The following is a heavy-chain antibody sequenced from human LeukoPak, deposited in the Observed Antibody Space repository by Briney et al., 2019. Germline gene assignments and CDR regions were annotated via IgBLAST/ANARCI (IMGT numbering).Heavy chain of an antibody. CDR2: IYNSGST. J-gene: IGHJ3*02. Sequence: SETLSLTCTVSGGSISNYYWSWIRQPAGKGLEWIGRIYNSGSTNYNPSLKSRVTMSVDTSRNQFSLKLNSVTAADTAVYYCAKSNGYGLVDIWGQGTMVTVSS. V-gene: IGHV4-4*07. CDR1: GGSISNYY. D-gene: IGHD3-10*01. CDR3: AKSNGYGLVDI.